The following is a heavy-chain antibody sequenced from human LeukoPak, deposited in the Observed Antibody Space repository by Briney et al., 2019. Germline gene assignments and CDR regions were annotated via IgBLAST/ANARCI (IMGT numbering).Heavy chain of an antibody. CDR2: INHSGST. J-gene: IGHJ5*02. CDR1: GGSFSGYY. D-gene: IGHD6-13*01. V-gene: IGHV4-34*01. Sequence: SETLSLTCAVYGGSFSGYYWSWIRQPPGKGLEWIGEINHSGSTNYNPSLKSRVTISVDTSKNQFSLKLSSVTAADTAVYYCARGRQIADPAAGTGWFDPWGQGTLVTVSS. CDR3: ARGRQIADPAAGTGWFDP.